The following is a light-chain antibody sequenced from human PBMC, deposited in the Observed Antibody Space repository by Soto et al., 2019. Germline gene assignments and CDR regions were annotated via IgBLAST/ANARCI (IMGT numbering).Light chain of an antibody. CDR1: QSFRPW. Sequence: HLTQSPSSLAASLGDRVTMTXRASQSFRPWLAWYQQQPGXAPKXXXYKXSSLERGVPSRFSGRGSGTEFTPTISSLQPGDVATYYCQQYNSYSPTVGQGTKVEI. J-gene: IGKJ1*01. V-gene: IGKV1-5*03. CDR3: QQYNSYSPT. CDR2: KXS.